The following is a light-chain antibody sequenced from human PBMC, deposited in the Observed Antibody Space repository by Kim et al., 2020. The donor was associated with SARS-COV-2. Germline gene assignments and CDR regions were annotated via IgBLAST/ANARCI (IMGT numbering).Light chain of an antibody. J-gene: IGLJ2*01. V-gene: IGLV3-19*01. CDR1: SLRSYY. CDR3: NPRDSSGTVV. Sequence: SSELTQDPAVSVALGQTVRITCQGDSLRSYYASWYQQKPGQAPVLVIYGKNNRPSGIPDRFSGSSSGNTASLTIPGAQAEDEADHYCNPRDSSGTVVIGG. CDR2: GKN.